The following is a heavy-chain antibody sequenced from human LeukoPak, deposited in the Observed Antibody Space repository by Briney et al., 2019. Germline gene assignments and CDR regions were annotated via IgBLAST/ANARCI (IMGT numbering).Heavy chain of an antibody. CDR1: GYTFTSYG. CDR2: ISAYNGNT. CDR3: ARTLVPIFNSSGSQGDALDI. J-gene: IGHJ3*02. V-gene: IGHV1-18*01. Sequence: GASVKVSCKASGYTFTSYGIIWVRQAPGQGLEWMGWISAYNGNTNYAQKLQGRVTMTTDRSTNTAYLELSSLRSDDTAKYYCARTLVPIFNSSGSQGDALDIWGQGTKITVSS. D-gene: IGHD3-22*01.